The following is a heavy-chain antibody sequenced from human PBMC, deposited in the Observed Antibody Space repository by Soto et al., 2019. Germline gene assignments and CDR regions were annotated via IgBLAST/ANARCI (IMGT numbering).Heavy chain of an antibody. Sequence: EVQLLESGGDLVHPGGSLRLSCAASGFIFSNYAINWVRQVPGKGLECVSSISGSGRTTHYADSVKGRFAISSDTSKNTIYLEMNNLRVEDTATYYCAKGFGSGPRYFEWWGQGTLVTVSS. CDR3: AKGFGSGPRYFEW. CDR2: ISGSGRTT. D-gene: IGHD6-19*01. J-gene: IGHJ4*02. V-gene: IGHV3-23*01. CDR1: GFIFSNYA.